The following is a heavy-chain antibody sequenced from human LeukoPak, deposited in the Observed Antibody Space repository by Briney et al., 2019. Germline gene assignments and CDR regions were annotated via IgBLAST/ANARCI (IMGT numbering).Heavy chain of an antibody. CDR3: ARGYYYGLDV. J-gene: IGHJ6*04. CDR1: GFTFNSYN. CDR2: ISSSSTYI. D-gene: IGHD1-14*01. V-gene: IGHV3-21*01. Sequence: GGSLRLSCAASGFTFNSYNMNWVRQAPGKGLEWVSSISSSSTYIYYADSVKGRFTISRDNAENSLYLQMNSLRAEDTAVYYCARGYYYGLDVWGKGTTVTISS.